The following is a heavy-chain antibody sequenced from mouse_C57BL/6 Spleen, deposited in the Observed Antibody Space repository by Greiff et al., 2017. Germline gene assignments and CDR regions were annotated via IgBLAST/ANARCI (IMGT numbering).Heavy chain of an antibody. V-gene: IGHV1-53*01. CDR3: ARSLLYYDYDGDYYAMDY. Sequence: QVQLQQPGTELVKPGASVKLSCKASGYTFTSYWMHWVKQRPGQGLEWIGNINPSNGGTNYNEKFKSKATLTVDKSSSTAYMQLSSLTSEDSAVYYCARSLLYYDYDGDYYAMDYWGQGTSVTVSS. D-gene: IGHD2-4*01. CDR1: GYTFTSYW. CDR2: INPSNGGT. J-gene: IGHJ4*01.